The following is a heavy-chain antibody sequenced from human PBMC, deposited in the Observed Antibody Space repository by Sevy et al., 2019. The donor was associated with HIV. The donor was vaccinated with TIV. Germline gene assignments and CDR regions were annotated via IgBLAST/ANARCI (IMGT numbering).Heavy chain of an antibody. D-gene: IGHD2-2*02. Sequence: ASVKVSCKASGYTFTGYYMHWVRQAPGQGLEWMGWINPNSGGTNYAQKFQGRVTMTRDTSISTAYMELSRLRSDDTAVYYCARGSYTGCSSTSCYSYYGMDVWGQGTTVTVSS. CDR2: INPNSGGT. CDR1: GYTFTGYY. J-gene: IGHJ6*02. V-gene: IGHV1-2*02. CDR3: ARGSYTGCSSTSCYSYYGMDV.